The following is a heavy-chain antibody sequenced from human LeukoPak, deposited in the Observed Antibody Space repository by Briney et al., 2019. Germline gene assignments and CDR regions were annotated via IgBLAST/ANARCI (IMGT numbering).Heavy chain of an antibody. D-gene: IGHD1-26*01. CDR2: INPNSGGT. CDR3: ARFHTSSTYNWFDP. CDR1: GYTFTDYY. V-gene: IGHV1-2*02. Sequence: ASVKVSCKASGYTFTDYYMHGVRQAPGQGLEWMGWINPNSGGTNYAQKFQGRVTMTRDTSISTAYMELSRLTSDDTAVYYRARFHTSSTYNWFDPWGQGTLVTVSS. J-gene: IGHJ5*02.